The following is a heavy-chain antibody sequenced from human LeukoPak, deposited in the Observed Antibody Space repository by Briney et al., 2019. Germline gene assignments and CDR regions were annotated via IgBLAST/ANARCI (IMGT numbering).Heavy chain of an antibody. J-gene: IGHJ3*02. Sequence: SETLSLTCTVSGYSISSGSSWGWIRQSPGKGLEWIGTVYHSGSTYYSPSLKSRVTISLDTSRNQFSLKLNSVTAADTAVYYCAKSNGYGLIDIWGQGTMVTVSS. D-gene: IGHD3-22*01. V-gene: IGHV4-38-2*02. CDR3: AKSNGYGLIDI. CDR2: VYHSGST. CDR1: GYSISSGSS.